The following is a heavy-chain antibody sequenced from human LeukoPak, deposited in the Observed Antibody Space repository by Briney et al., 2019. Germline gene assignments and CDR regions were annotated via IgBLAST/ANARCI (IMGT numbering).Heavy chain of an antibody. CDR2: IYTSGST. CDR1: GGSISSGSYY. J-gene: IGHJ4*02. CDR3: ARRKRYSSGWDY. D-gene: IGHD6-19*01. V-gene: IGHV4-61*02. Sequence: SQTLSLTCTVSGGSISSGSYYWSWIRQPAGKGLEWIGRIYTSGSTNYNPSLKSRVTISVDTSKNQFSLKLSSVTAADTAVYYCARRKRYSSGWDYWGQGTLVTVSS.